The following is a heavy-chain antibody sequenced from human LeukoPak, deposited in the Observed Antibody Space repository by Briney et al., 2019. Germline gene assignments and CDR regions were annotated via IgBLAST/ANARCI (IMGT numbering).Heavy chain of an antibody. CDR3: ARAPTVTFFDY. CDR2: IDGSGSS. D-gene: IGHD4-17*01. Sequence: SETLSLTCTVSGYSISSGYLWGWIRQPPGKGLEWIGSIDGSGSSYYNPSLKSRVTISVDTSRNQFSLKLSSVTAADTAVYYCARAPTVTFFDYWGQGTLVTVSS. CDR1: GYSISSGYL. J-gene: IGHJ4*02. V-gene: IGHV4-38-2*02.